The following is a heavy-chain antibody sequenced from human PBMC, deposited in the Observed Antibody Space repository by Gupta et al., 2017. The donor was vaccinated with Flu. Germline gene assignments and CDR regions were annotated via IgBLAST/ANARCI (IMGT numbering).Heavy chain of an antibody. Sequence: QVQLQESGPGLVKPSETLSLTCPVSGGSISSYYWSWIRQPPGKGLEWIGYIHYSGSTNYHPSRKSRVTISVDTSKNQCALKLSSVTAADTAVYYCARARGFGVDWLPTFDPWCQVSLVTVSA. CDR3: ARARGFGVDWLPTFDP. D-gene: IGHD3-9*01. J-gene: IGHJ5*02. V-gene: IGHV4-59*08. CDR2: IHYSGST. CDR1: GGSISSYY.